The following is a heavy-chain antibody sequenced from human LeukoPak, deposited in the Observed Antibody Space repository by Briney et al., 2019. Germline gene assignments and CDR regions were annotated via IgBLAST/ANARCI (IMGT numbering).Heavy chain of an antibody. CDR3: ARGGSTIYSSSWRVYYYMDV. CDR1: GGSISSSSYY. CDR2: IYYSGST. D-gene: IGHD6-13*01. Sequence: SETLSLTCTVSGGSISSSSYYWGWIRQPPGKGLEWIGSIYYSGSTYYNPSLKSRVTISVDTSKNQFSLKLSSVTAADTAVYYCARGGSTIYSSSWRVYYYMDVWGKGTTVTVSS. V-gene: IGHV4-39*07. J-gene: IGHJ6*03.